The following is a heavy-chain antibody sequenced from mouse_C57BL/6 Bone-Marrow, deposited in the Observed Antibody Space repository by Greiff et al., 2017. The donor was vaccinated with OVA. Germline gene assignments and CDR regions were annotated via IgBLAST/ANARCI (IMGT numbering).Heavy chain of an antibody. V-gene: IGHV3-6*01. D-gene: IGHD2-4*01. CDR1: GYSITSGYY. CDR3: AREDYDYESYYFDY. J-gene: IGHJ2*01. CDR2: ISYDGSN. Sequence: EVQLQQSGPGLVKPSQSLSLTCSVTGYSITSGYYWNWIRQFPGNKLEWMGYISYDGSNNYNPSLKNRISITRDTSKNQFFLKLNSVTTEDTATYYCAREDYDYESYYFDYWGQGTTLTVSS.